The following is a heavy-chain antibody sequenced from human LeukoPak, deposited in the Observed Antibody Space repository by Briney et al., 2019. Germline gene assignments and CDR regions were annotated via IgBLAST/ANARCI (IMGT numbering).Heavy chain of an antibody. CDR3: ARTFSGYDRDLGTYVDY. Sequence: SETLSLTCAVYGGSFSGYYWSWLRQPPGKGLEWIGEINHSGSTNYNPSLKSRVTISVDTSKDQFSLKLSSVTAADTAVYYCARTFSGYDRDLGTYVDYWGQGTLVTVSS. CDR2: INHSGST. J-gene: IGHJ4*02. D-gene: IGHD5-12*01. V-gene: IGHV4-34*01. CDR1: GGSFSGYY.